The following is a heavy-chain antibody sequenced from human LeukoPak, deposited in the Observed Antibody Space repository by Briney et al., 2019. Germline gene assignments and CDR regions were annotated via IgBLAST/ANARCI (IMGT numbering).Heavy chain of an antibody. Sequence: PGGSLRLSCAASGFTVSSNYMSWVRQAPGKGLEWVSVIYSGGSTYYADSVKGRFTISRDNSKNTLYLQMNSLRAEDTAVYYCARPGNTGSPNWFDPWGQGTLVTVSS. D-gene: IGHD1-26*01. V-gene: IGHV3-53*01. CDR3: ARPGNTGSPNWFDP. CDR2: IYSGGST. J-gene: IGHJ5*02. CDR1: GFTVSSNY.